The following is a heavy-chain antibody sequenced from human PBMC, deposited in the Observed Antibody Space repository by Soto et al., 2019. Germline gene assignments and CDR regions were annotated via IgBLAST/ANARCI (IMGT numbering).Heavy chain of an antibody. D-gene: IGHD1-26*01. CDR3: AKNQGVELVPLATVDWFDP. Sequence: PGGPLRLSCAPSGFIFENFGMSWVRQAPEKAMEWISSISGSGFKKYYADSVKGRFTISRDNSKSTVYLELNNLSAEDTAVYHCAKNQGVELVPLATVDWFDPWGQGSVVTVSS. CDR2: ISGSGFKK. J-gene: IGHJ5*02. CDR1: GFIFENFG. V-gene: IGHV3-23*01.